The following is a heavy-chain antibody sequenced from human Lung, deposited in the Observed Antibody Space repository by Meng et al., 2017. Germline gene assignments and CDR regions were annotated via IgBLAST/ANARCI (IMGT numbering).Heavy chain of an antibody. CDR1: GFTFSNYS. CDR3: ARFETVGVATGDF. CDR2: ISSDSRYI. V-gene: IGHV3-21*01. Sequence: EVQLVESGGGLVTPGVSLRLSCAASGFTFSNYSMNWVRQDPGKGLEWVSSISSDSRYIFYADSVKGRFTISRDNAKNSLYLQMHSLRPEDTAVFYCARFETVGVATGDFWGQGTLVTVSS. D-gene: IGHD2-15*01. J-gene: IGHJ4*02.